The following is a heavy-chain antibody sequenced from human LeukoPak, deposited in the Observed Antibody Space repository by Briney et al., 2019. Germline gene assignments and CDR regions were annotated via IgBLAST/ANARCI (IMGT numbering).Heavy chain of an antibody. J-gene: IGHJ3*02. D-gene: IGHD3-10*01. CDR3: GAGRQFVGAFDI. CDR1: GFTFSSYE. Sequence: GGSLKLSCAASGFTFSSYELYWVRQAPGKGLEWVSYISSGGTTIKYADSVKGQFTISRDDAKKSLYLQMNSLRAEDTAIYYCGAGRQFVGAFDIWGQGTLVTVSS. CDR2: ISSGGTTI. V-gene: IGHV3-48*03.